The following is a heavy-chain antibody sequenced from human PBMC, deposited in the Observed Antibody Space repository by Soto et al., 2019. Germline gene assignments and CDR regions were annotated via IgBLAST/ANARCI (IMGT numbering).Heavy chain of an antibody. CDR2: ISSSSSTI. J-gene: IGHJ4*02. D-gene: IGHD2-15*01. CDR3: ARLTTYCSGGSCGGAY. Sequence: PGGSLRLSCAASGFTFSSYSMNWVRQAPGKGLEWVSYISSSSSTIYYADSVKGRFTISRDNAKNSLYLQMNSLRDEDTAVYYCARLTTYCSGGSCGGAYWGQGTLVTVSS. V-gene: IGHV3-48*02. CDR1: GFTFSSYS.